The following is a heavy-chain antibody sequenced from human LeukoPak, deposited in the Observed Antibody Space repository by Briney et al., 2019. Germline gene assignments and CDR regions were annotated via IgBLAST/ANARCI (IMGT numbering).Heavy chain of an antibody. CDR1: GASISSTSYC. V-gene: IGHV4-61*09. D-gene: IGHD6-13*01. J-gene: IGHJ6*03. CDR2: IHTSGST. Sequence: PSETLSLTCTVSGASISSTSYCWGWIRQPAGKGLEWIGHIHTSGSTNYNPSLKSRVTISVDTSKNQFSLKLSSVTAADTAVYYCARGWRDYYYMDVWGKGTTVTVSS. CDR3: ARGWRDYYYMDV.